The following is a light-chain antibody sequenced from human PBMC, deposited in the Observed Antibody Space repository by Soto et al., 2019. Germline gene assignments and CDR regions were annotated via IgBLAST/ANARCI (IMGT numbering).Light chain of an antibody. J-gene: IGLJ1*01. CDR2: EVS. V-gene: IGLV2-8*01. CDR3: RLYTGSNNFYV. Sequence: QSVLTQPPSASGSPGQSVTISCTGTSSDVGGYNYVSWYQQHPGKAPKLMIYEVSKRPSGVPDRFSGSKSGNTASLTVSGLQAGEEADYNCRLYTGSNNFYVSGSGTKVTVL. CDR1: SSDVGGYNY.